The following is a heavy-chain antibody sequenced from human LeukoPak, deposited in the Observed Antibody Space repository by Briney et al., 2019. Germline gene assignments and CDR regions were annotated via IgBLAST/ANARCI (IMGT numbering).Heavy chain of an antibody. Sequence: ASVKVSCKASGYTFTSYYMHWVRQAPGQGLEWMGIINPSGGSTSYAQKFQGRVTMTRDTSTSTVYMELSSLRSEDTAVYYCARDLSPLLRFGELTGAFDYWGQGTLVTVSS. V-gene: IGHV1-46*01. D-gene: IGHD3-10*01. J-gene: IGHJ4*02. CDR3: ARDLSPLLRFGELTGAFDY. CDR1: GYTFTSYY. CDR2: INPSGGST.